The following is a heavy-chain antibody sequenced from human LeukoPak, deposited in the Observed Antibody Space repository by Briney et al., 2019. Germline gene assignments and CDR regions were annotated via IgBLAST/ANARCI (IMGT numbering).Heavy chain of an antibody. CDR1: GGSISSGDYS. V-gene: IGHV4-30-2*01. J-gene: IGHJ3*02. CDR3: ARSYYYDSSGYNVGAFDI. D-gene: IGHD3-22*01. CDR2: IYHSGST. Sequence: SQTLSLTCAVSGGSISSGDYSWSWIRQPPGKGLEWIGYIYHSGSTYYNPSLKSRVTISVDRSKNQFSLKLSSVTAADTAVYYCARSYYYDSSGYNVGAFDIWGQGTMVTVSS.